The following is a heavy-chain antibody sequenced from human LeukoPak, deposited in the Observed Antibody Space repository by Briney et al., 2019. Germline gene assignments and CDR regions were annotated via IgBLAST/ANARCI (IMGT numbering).Heavy chain of an antibody. CDR2: ISYDGSSR. CDR3: AREGPRGNSQFDY. V-gene: IGHV3-30*04. CDR1: GFTFSGHV. J-gene: IGHJ4*02. Sequence: GGSLRLSCAVSGFTFSGHVMHWVRQAPGKGLEWVATISYDGSSRYYADSVKGPFTISRDNSKNTLYLQMNSLRAEDTAVYYCAREGPRGNSQFDYWGQGTLVTVSS. D-gene: IGHD2/OR15-2a*01.